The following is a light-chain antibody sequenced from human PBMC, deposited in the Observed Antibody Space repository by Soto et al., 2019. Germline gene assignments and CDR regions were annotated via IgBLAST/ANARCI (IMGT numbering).Light chain of an antibody. CDR2: DAY. J-gene: IGKJ5*01. CDR1: QSFRGL. Sequence: VLTQSPGTLSLSPGERATLSCRASQSFRGLLAWYQQKPGQAPRLLIYDAYNRATGIPPRFSGSGSGTDFTLTISSLEPEDSAVYYCQQRHMWPITFGQGTRLEIK. CDR3: QQRHMWPIT. V-gene: IGKV3-11*01.